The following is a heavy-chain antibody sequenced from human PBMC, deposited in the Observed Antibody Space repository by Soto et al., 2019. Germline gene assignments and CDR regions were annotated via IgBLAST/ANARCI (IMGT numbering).Heavy chain of an antibody. Sequence: PSETLSLTCSVSSDSMNSGGYYWSWIRQHPGKGLEWIGYIYSNGDTYYKPSLKSQVTKSVDTSKNQFSLNLTSVTAADTAVYYCARRGGSSSGYYYYAMDVWGQGTTVTVSS. J-gene: IGHJ6*02. D-gene: IGHD6-6*01. CDR1: SDSMNSGGYY. V-gene: IGHV4-31*01. CDR3: ARRGGSSSGYYYYAMDV. CDR2: IYSNGDT.